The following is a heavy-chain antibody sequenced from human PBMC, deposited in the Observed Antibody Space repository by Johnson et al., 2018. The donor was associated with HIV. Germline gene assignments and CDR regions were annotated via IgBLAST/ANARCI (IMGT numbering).Heavy chain of an antibody. J-gene: IGHJ3*02. Sequence: VQLVESGGGVVQPGRSLRLSCAASGFTFSSNYLSWVRQAPGKSLEWVSIIYSGGRAYYADSVKGIFIISRDNSKNTLYLQMNSLRAEDTAVYYCARAIVTPDEVAFDIWGQGALVTVS. CDR3: ARAIVTPDEVAFDI. V-gene: IGHV3-66*01. D-gene: IGHD5-18*01. CDR1: GFTFSSNY. CDR2: IYSGGRA.